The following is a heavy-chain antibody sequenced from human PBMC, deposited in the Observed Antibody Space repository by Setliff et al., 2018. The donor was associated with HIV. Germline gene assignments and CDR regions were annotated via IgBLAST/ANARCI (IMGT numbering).Heavy chain of an antibody. V-gene: IGHV3-30-3*01. J-gene: IGHJ6*02. CDR3: AKDFADYVFRIYYYYYGMDV. Sequence: PGGSLRLSCAASGFTFSSYAMHWVRQAPGKGLEWVAVISYDGSNKYYADSVKGRFTISRDNSKNTLYLQMNRLRSEDTAVYYCAKDFADYVFRIYYYYYGMDVWGQGTTVTVSS. CDR2: ISYDGSNK. D-gene: IGHD3-16*01. CDR1: GFTFSSYA.